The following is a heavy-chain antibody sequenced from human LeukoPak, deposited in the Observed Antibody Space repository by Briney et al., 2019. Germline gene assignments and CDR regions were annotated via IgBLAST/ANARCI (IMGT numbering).Heavy chain of an antibody. J-gene: IGHJ3*02. V-gene: IGHV1-2*02. CDR3: ARDSGITNMFGGGRGSALEEPNDVFDI. D-gene: IGHD3-16*01. CDR2: INPNSGGT. Sequence: ASVKVSCKASGYTFTGYYMHWVRQAPGQGLEWMGWINPNSGGTNYAQKFQGRVTMATDTSTSTANMELRSLRSDDTAEYYCARDSGITNMFGGGRGSALEEPNDVFDIWGQGTMVIVSS. CDR1: GYTFTGYY.